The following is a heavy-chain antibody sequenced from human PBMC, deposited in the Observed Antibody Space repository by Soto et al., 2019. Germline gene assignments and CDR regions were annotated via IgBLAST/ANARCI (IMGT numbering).Heavy chain of an antibody. D-gene: IGHD6-13*01. CDR3: ARYRREAVAGYTLDN. V-gene: IGHV4-34*01. J-gene: IGHJ4*02. Sequence: SETLSLTCAVYGGSFSGYYWSWIRQPPGKGLELIGEINHSGSTNYNPSLKSRVTISEDTSKSQFSLKVNSMTAADTAVYYCARYRREAVAGYTLDNWGQGILVTVSS. CDR1: GGSFSGYY. CDR2: INHSGST.